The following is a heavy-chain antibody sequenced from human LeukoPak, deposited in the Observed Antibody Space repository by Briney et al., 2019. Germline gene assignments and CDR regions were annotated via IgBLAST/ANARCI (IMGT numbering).Heavy chain of an antibody. CDR1: GGSISSSSYY. D-gene: IGHD3-3*01. J-gene: IGHJ4*02. CDR2: IYYSGST. Sequence: SETLSLTCTVSGGSISSSSYYWGWIRQPPGKGLEWIGCIYYSGSTYYNPSLKSRDTIPVDTSKNQFSLKLSSVTAADTAVYYCARLGAGPTYYDFWSGYTSFYFDYWGQGTLVTVSS. CDR3: ARLGAGPTYYDFWSGYTSFYFDY. V-gene: IGHV4-39*01.